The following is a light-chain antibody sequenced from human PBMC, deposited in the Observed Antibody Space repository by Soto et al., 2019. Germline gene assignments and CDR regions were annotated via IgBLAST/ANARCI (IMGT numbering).Light chain of an antibody. J-gene: IGLJ1*01. Sequence: QSVLTQPPSMSGAPGQRVTISCTGSSSNIGAGFDVHWYQQVPGTAPKLLIYGNNNRPSGVPDRFSGSKSGTSASLANTGLQAEDEADYYCQSYDSSLSASEVFGTGTKVTVL. CDR3: QSYDSSLSASEV. V-gene: IGLV1-40*01. CDR1: SSNIGAGFD. CDR2: GNN.